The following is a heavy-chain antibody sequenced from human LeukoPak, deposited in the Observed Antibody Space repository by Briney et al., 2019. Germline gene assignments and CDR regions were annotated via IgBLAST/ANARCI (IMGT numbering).Heavy chain of an antibody. CDR2: ISRSGSTK. CDR1: GFTFSDYN. Sequence: GGSLRLSCATSGFTFSDYNMRWIRQAPGKGLEWVSSISRSGSTKYYADSVKGRFTISRDNAKNSLFLQMNSLRAEDTAVYYCARVLRYCSGDNCYSGGLGYMDVWGKGTTVTISS. J-gene: IGHJ6*03. V-gene: IGHV3-11*01. CDR3: ARVLRYCSGDNCYSGGLGYMDV. D-gene: IGHD2-15*01.